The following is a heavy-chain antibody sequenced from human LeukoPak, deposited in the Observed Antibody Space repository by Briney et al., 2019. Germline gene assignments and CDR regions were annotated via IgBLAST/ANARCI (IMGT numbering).Heavy chain of an antibody. J-gene: IGHJ4*02. CDR2: INPNSGGT. Sequence: GASVKVSCKASGYTFTGYYMHWVRHAPGQGLELMGWINPNSGGTNHAQKFQGRVTMTRDTSISTAYMELSRLRSDDTAVYYCARDGSDYYGSGSERVYFDYWGQGTLVTVSS. V-gene: IGHV1-2*02. CDR3: ARDGSDYYGSGSERVYFDY. D-gene: IGHD3-10*01. CDR1: GYTFTGYY.